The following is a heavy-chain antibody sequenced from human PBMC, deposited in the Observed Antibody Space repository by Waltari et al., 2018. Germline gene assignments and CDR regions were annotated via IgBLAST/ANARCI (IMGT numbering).Heavy chain of an antibody. CDR1: GGPFSSYA. J-gene: IGHJ6*02. CDR3: ARGGYSYGYGYYYGMDV. Sequence: QVQLVQSGAEVKKPGSSVKVSCKASGGPFSSYAISWVRQAPGQGLEWMGGIIPIFGTANYAQKFQGRVTITADESTSTAYMELSSLRSEDTAVYYCARGGYSYGYGYYYGMDVWGQGTTVTVSS. V-gene: IGHV1-69*01. CDR2: IIPIFGTA. D-gene: IGHD5-18*01.